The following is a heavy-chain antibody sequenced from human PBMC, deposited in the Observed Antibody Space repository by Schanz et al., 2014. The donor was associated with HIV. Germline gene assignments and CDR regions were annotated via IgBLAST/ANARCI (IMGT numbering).Heavy chain of an antibody. CDR1: GYTFTSYD. J-gene: IGHJ5*02. D-gene: IGHD5-18*01. V-gene: IGHV1-8*01. CDR3: AKMDAAMGINWFDP. CDR2: MNPNSVNT. Sequence: QVQLVQSGAEVKKPGASVKVSCKASGYTFTSYDINWVRQATGQGLEWMGWMNPNSVNTGYAQKFQGRVTMTRTTSITTAYMELSSLRSEDTAVYFCAKMDAAMGINWFDPWGQGTLVTVSS.